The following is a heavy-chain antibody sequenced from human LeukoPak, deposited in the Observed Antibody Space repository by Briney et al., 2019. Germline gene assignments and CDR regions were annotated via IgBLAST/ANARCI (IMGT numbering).Heavy chain of an antibody. V-gene: IGHV4-39*07. Sequence: SETLSLTCTVSGGSISSSSYYWGWLRQPPGKGLEWIGSIYYSGSTYYNPSLKSRVTISVDTSKNQFSLKLSSVTAADTAVCYCARGPYGSGSYYNPFDYWGQGTLVTVSS. CDR1: GGSISSSSYY. D-gene: IGHD3-10*01. J-gene: IGHJ4*02. CDR3: ARGPYGSGSYYNPFDY. CDR2: IYYSGST.